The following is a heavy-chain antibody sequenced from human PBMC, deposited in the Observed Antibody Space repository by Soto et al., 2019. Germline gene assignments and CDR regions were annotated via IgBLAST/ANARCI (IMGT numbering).Heavy chain of an antibody. Sequence: PSETLSLTCTVSSGSMSEYFWSWIRQSPGKGLEWIGYVYYLGSTDYNPSLKSRVTISVDTSKRQFSLKLSSVTVADTAVYYCARDGYDGSGSPYPAYWGPGAQVTVSS. CDR3: ARDGYDGSGSPYPAY. CDR2: VYYLGST. D-gene: IGHD3-10*01. CDR1: SGSMSEYF. J-gene: IGHJ4*02. V-gene: IGHV4-59*01.